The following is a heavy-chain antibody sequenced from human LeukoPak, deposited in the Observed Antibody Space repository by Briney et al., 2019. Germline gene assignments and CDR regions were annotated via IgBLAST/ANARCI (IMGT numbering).Heavy chain of an antibody. Sequence: QSGGSLRLSCAASGFTFSSYAMHWVRQAPGKGLEWVAVISYDGSNKYYADSVKGRFTISRDNSKNTLYLQMNSLRAEDTAVYYCARDPYHYGSGTAPPDYWGQGTLVTVSS. J-gene: IGHJ4*02. D-gene: IGHD3-10*01. CDR2: ISYDGSNK. CDR3: ARDPYHYGSGTAPPDY. V-gene: IGHV3-30*04. CDR1: GFTFSSYA.